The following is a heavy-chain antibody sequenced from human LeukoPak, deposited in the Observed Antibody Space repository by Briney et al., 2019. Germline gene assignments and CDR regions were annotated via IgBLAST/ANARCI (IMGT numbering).Heavy chain of an antibody. D-gene: IGHD6-25*01. CDR2: FRSKANSYAT. CDR1: RVTPSGSA. V-gene: IGHV3-73*01. CDR3: TTVSSSGLRDY. Sequence: GSPKLSPAPSRVTPSGSAMHSVPEASGPGGKWVGRFRSKANSYATAQAPSMKGGFTISRKRSKNRAYRQMNRLQTQDTAVYYCTTVSSSGLRDYWGQGTLVTVSS. J-gene: IGHJ4*02.